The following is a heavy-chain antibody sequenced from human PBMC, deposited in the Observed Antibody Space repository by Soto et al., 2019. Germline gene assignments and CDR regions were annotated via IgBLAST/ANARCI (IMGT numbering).Heavy chain of an antibody. J-gene: IGHJ4*02. V-gene: IGHV4-30-4*01. D-gene: IGHD3-10*01. CDR1: GGSISSGDYY. CDR2: IYYSGST. CDR3: ARADYYGSGSYYYFDY. Sequence: QVQLQESGPGLVKPSQTLSLTCTVSGGSISSGDYYWSWIRQPPGKGLEWIGYIYYSGSTYYNPSRKSRVIISVDTSKKQFSLKLSSVTAADTAVYYCARADYYGSGSYYYFDYWGRGTLVTVSS.